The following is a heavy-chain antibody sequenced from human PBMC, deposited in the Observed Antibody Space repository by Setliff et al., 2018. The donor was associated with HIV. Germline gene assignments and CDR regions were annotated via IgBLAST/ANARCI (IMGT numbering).Heavy chain of an antibody. J-gene: IGHJ5*02. V-gene: IGHV4-4*08. Sequence: SETLSLTCSVSSGSMTGHYWTWVRQPPGKGLEWIGYLHSLGSSRVSDTPNYSPSPKSRITISLDTSKRQFSLNLTSLTAADTAVYYCAVTTMSHDLWGPGTLVTVSS. CDR2: LHSLGSSRVSDTP. D-gene: IGHD1-1*01. CDR3: AVTTMSHDL. CDR1: SGSMTGHY.